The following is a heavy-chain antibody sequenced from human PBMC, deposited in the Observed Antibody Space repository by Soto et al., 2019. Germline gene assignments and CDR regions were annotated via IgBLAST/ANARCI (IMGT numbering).Heavy chain of an antibody. J-gene: IGHJ6*02. Sequence: PGESLKISCKGSGYSFTSYWISWVRQMPGKGLEWMGRIDPSDSYTNYSPSFQGHVTISADKFITTAYLQWSRLKASDTAMYYCARHRCIAVAGTYYYYGMDVWGQGTTVTVSS. CDR1: GYSFTSYW. CDR2: IDPSDSYT. D-gene: IGHD6-19*01. V-gene: IGHV5-10-1*01. CDR3: ARHRCIAVAGTYYYYGMDV.